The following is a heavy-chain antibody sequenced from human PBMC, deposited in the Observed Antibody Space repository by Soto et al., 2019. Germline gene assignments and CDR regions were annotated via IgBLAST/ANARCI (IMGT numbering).Heavy chain of an antibody. D-gene: IGHD3-3*01. CDR1: GGPFSSYA. CDR2: IIPIFGTA. CDR3: ARPLYDFWSGYNGMDV. V-gene: IGHV1-69*13. J-gene: IGHJ6*02. Sequence: GASVKGSCKASGGPFSSYAISWVGQAPGQGLEWMGGIIPIFGTANYAQKFQGRVTITADESTSTAYMELSSLRSEDTAVYYCARPLYDFWSGYNGMDVWGQGTTVTVSS.